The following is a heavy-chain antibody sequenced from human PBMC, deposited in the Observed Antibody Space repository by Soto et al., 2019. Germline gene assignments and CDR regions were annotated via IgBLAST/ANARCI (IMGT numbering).Heavy chain of an antibody. V-gene: IGHV1-18*01. CDR2: ISAYNGNT. Sequence: QVQLVQSGAEAKKPGASVKVSCKASGYTFTSYGITWVRQAPGQGLEWMGWISAYNGNTKYSQKIQGRVTMTTDTSTSTAYMELTSLRSDDTAVYYCARTPAYSDYFDYWGQGTLVAVAS. CDR3: ARTPAYSDYFDY. D-gene: IGHD4-4*01. CDR1: GYTFTSYG. J-gene: IGHJ4*02.